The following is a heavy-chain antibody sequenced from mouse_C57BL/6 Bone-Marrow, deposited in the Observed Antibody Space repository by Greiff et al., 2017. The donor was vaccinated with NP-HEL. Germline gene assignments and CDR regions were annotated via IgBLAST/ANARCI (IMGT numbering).Heavy chain of an antibody. CDR3: ARAPITTVGAWYFDV. V-gene: IGHV3-8*01. D-gene: IGHD1-1*01. CDR1: GYSITSDY. Sequence: EVQLQESGPGLAKPSQTLSLSCSVTGYSITSDYWNWIRKFPGNKLEYMGYISYSGSTYYNPSLNSRISITRDTSKNQYYLQLNSVTTEDTATYDCARAPITTVGAWYFDVWGTGTTVTVSS. J-gene: IGHJ1*03. CDR2: ISYSGST.